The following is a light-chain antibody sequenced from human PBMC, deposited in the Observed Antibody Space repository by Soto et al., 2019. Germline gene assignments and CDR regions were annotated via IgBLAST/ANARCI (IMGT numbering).Light chain of an antibody. CDR2: EVS. CDR3: NSYTSSSTYV. V-gene: IGLV2-18*02. CDR1: SSDVGSYNR. J-gene: IGLJ1*01. Sequence: QSVLAQPPSVSGSPGQSVTISCTGTSSDVGSYNRVSWYQQPPGTAPKLMLYEVSNRPSGVPDRFSGSKSGNTASLTISGLQAEDEADYYCNSYTSSSTYVFGTGTKVTVL.